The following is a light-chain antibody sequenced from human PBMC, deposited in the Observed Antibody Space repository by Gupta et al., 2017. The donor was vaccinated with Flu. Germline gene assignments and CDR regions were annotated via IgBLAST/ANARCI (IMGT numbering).Light chain of an antibody. CDR1: SSDVGNSDY. J-gene: IGLJ1*01. Sequence: QSALTQPASVSGSPGHSITISCTGTSSDVGNSDYVSWYQQDPGKAPKLLIYDVSNRPSGVSSRFSGSKSGNTASLTISGLQAEDETEYYCSSYTSTTTVYVFGTGTKVTVL. CDR2: DVS. CDR3: SSYTSTTTVYV. V-gene: IGLV2-14*01.